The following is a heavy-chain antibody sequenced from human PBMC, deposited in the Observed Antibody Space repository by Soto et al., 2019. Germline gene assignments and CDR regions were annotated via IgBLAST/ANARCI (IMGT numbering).Heavy chain of an antibody. CDR2: MRSKAYGETT. D-gene: IGHD3-10*01. V-gene: IGHV3-49*03. Sequence: LLIVSCSASGFIFGDYDVGWFRQAPGKGLEWVGVMRSKAYGETTEYAASVKGTFTISRDDSISIAYLQMNSLRTEDTAVYYCTKGEQYYGRPLMYVCGQ. J-gene: IGHJ3*01. CDR3: TKGEQYYGRPLMYV. CDR1: GFIFGDYD.